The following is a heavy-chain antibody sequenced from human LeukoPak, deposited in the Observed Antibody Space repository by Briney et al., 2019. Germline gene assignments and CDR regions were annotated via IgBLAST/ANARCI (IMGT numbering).Heavy chain of an antibody. CDR2: ISYDGSNK. Sequence: GGSLRLSCAASGFTFSSYGMHWVRQAPGKGLEWVAVISYDGSNKYYADSVKGRFTISRDNSKNTLYLQMNSLRAEDTAVYYCAKDHQSQSSMDDSSGYYPFDYWGQGTLVTVSS. CDR1: GFTFSSYG. V-gene: IGHV3-30*18. J-gene: IGHJ4*02. D-gene: IGHD3-22*01. CDR3: AKDHQSQSSMDDSSGYYPFDY.